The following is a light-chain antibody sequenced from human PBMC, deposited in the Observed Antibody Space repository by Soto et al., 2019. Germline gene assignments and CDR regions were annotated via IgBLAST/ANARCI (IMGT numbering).Light chain of an antibody. CDR3: QQYGSSLSWT. V-gene: IGKV3-20*01. Sequence: EIVLTQSPGTLSLSPGERATLSCRASQSVSSSYLAWYQQKPGQAPRLLIYGASSRATGIPDRFSGSGSGTDFTLTICRLEPEDFAVYYCQQYGSSLSWTFGQVTKVDIK. J-gene: IGKJ1*01. CDR1: QSVSSSY. CDR2: GAS.